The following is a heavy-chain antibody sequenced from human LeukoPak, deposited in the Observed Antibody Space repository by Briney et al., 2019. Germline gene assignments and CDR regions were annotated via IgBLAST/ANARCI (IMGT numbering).Heavy chain of an antibody. J-gene: IGHJ4*02. Sequence: ASVKVSCKASRYTFTSYGISWVRQAPGQGLEWMGWISAYNGNTNCAQKLQGRVTMTTDTSTSTAYMELRSLRSDDTAVYYYARSGGYCSGGSCYSEYYFDYWGQGTLVTVSS. CDR2: ISAYNGNT. D-gene: IGHD2-15*01. V-gene: IGHV1-18*01. CDR3: ARSGGYCSGGSCYSEYYFDY. CDR1: RYTFTSYG.